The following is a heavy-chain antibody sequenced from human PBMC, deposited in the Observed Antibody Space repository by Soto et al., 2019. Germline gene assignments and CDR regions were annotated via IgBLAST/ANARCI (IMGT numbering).Heavy chain of an antibody. CDR1: GGTFSSYA. J-gene: IGHJ4*02. Sequence: QVQLVQSGAEVKKPGSSVKVSCKASGGTFSSYAISWVRQAPGQGLEWMGGIIPIFGTANYAQKLQGRVTITADKSTSTAYMELSSLRAEDTAVYYSACGITIFGVVINWGQGTLVTVSS. CDR2: IIPIFGTA. D-gene: IGHD3-3*01. V-gene: IGHV1-69*06. CDR3: ACGITIFGVVIN.